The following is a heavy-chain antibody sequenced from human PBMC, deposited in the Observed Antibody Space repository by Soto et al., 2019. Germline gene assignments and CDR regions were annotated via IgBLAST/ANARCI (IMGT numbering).Heavy chain of an antibody. V-gene: IGHV4-4*02. J-gene: IGHJ6*02. Sequence: QVQLQESGPGLVKPSGTQSLTCGVSGGSISSTNWWSWVRQPPGKGLEWIGEIYHSGSTNYNPSLKSRVTISVDKSKNQFSLKLSSVTAADTAVYYCARRNTVTTPLYYYYGMDVWGQGTTVTVSS. CDR3: ARRNTVTTPLYYYYGMDV. CDR2: IYHSGST. D-gene: IGHD4-17*01. CDR1: GGSISSTNW.